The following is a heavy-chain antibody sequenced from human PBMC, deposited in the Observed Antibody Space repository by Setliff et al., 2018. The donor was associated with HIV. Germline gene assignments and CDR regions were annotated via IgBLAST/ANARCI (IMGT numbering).Heavy chain of an antibody. CDR1: GYTLTDTY. V-gene: IGHV1-2*02. CDR3: ARARGNSWVRAGELYYYYMDV. Sequence: ASVKVSCKASGYTLTDTYMHWVRQAPGQGLEWMGWINPNSGGTNYAQKFQGRVTMTTDTSTSTAYMELRSLRSDDTAVYYCARARGNSWVRAGELYYYYMDVWGKGTTVTVSS. CDR2: INPNSGGT. J-gene: IGHJ6*03. D-gene: IGHD2-21*02.